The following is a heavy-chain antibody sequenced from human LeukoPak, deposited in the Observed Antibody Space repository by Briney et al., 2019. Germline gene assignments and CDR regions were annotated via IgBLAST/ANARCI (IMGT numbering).Heavy chain of an antibody. Sequence: PSETLSLTCAVYGGSFSGYYWSWIRQPPGKGLEWIGEINHSGSTNYNPSLKSRVTISVDTSKNQFSLKLSSVTAADTAVYYCAREDVLYYDILTRWFDPWGQGTLVTVSS. CDR1: GGSFSGYY. D-gene: IGHD3-9*01. CDR2: INHSGST. V-gene: IGHV4-34*01. CDR3: AREDVLYYDILTRWFDP. J-gene: IGHJ5*02.